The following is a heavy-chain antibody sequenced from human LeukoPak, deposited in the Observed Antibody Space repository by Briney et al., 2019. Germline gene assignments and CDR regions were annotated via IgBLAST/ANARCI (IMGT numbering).Heavy chain of an antibody. J-gene: IGHJ6*02. V-gene: IGHV1-3*01. CDR2: INAGNGNT. CDR3: ARLGTYDFWSGYYTQYHYYYGKDV. CDR1: GYTFTSYA. Sequence: ASVKVSCKASGYTFTSYAMHWVRQAPGQRLEWMGWINAGNGNTKYSQKFQGRVTITRDTSASTVYMELSSLGSEDTAVYYCARLGTYDFWSGYYTQYHYYYGKDVPGQGATVTGSS. D-gene: IGHD3-3*01.